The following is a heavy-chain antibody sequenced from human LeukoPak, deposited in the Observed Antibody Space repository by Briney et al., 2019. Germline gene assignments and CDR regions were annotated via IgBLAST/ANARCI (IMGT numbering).Heavy chain of an antibody. CDR2: IKQDGSEK. CDR1: GFTFSDYW. V-gene: IGHV3-7*04. Sequence: GGSLRLSCAASGFTFSDYWMTWVRQAPGRGLEWVANIKQDGSEKYYVDSVKGRFTISRDNAMNSLYLQMNSLRAEDTAVYYCARVQDGYSKYAFDIWGQGTMVTVSS. CDR3: ARVQDGYSKYAFDI. D-gene: IGHD5-24*01. J-gene: IGHJ3*02.